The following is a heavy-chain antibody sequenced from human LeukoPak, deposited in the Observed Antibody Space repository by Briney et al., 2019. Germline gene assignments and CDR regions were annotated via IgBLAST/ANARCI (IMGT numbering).Heavy chain of an antibody. Sequence: PSETLSLTCTFSGVSIRGYYWSWIRQPPGKGLEWIGYIYYSGNTNYNPSLKSRVTISVDMSKNQFSLNLNSVTAADTAVYYCARHYYESSGYEGSFDIWGQGTMVTVSS. D-gene: IGHD3-22*01. CDR3: ARHYYESSGYEGSFDI. V-gene: IGHV4-59*01. CDR1: GVSIRGYY. J-gene: IGHJ3*02. CDR2: IYYSGNT.